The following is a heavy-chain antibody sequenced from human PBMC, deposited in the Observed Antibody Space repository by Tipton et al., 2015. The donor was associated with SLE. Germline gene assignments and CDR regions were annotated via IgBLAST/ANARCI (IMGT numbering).Heavy chain of an antibody. CDR3: ATYEAGVGGRSY. V-gene: IGHV4-59*11. Sequence: TLSLTCTVSGGSITGHHWSWIRQPPGKGLEWIGYIHYTGTTEYNPSPKSRVTISVDTSKNQFSLKVTSVTAADTAVYYCATYEAGVGGRSYWGQGTLVTVSS. J-gene: IGHJ4*02. CDR2: IHYTGTT. D-gene: IGHD3-16*01. CDR1: GGSITGHH.